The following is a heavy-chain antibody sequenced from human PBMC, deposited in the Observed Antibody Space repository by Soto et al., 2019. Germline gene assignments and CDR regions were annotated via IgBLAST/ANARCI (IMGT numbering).Heavy chain of an antibody. V-gene: IGHV4-59*05. CDR3: ARHAAYDSVWGKSDGSDY. Sequence: SETLSLTCTVSGGSISSNYWTWIRQPPGKGLEWIGSMYYSGATYHNPSLQSRVTISVDTSKNQFSLHLSSVTAADTAVYYCARHAAYDSVWGKSDGSDYWGQGTLVTVSS. CDR1: GGSISSNY. CDR2: MYYSGAT. J-gene: IGHJ4*02. D-gene: IGHD3-16*01.